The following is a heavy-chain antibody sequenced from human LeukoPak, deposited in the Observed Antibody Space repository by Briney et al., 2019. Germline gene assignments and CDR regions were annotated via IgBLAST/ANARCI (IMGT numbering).Heavy chain of an antibody. CDR2: ISVYNDNT. CDR1: SFIFNNYG. J-gene: IGHJ6*03. V-gene: IGHV1-18*01. Sequence: ASVKVSCKASSFIFNNYGISWVRQAPGQGLELMGWISVYNDNTKYSQNLQGRVTLTTDKSTNTAYMELRSLRSDDTAIYYCARAVSGGSSFFYMDVWGKGTTVTISS. CDR3: ARAVSGGSSFFYMDV. D-gene: IGHD2-15*01.